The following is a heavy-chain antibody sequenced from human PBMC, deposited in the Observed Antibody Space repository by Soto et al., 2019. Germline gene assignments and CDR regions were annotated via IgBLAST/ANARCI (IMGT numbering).Heavy chain of an antibody. CDR3: ARERADFWSGYWRAHDYYYGMDV. CDR1: GYTFTSYY. V-gene: IGHV1-46*01. Sequence: VASVKVSCKASGYTFTSYYMHWVRQAPGQGLEWMGIINPSGGSTSYAQKFQGRVTMTRDTSTSTVYMELSSLRSEDTAVYYCARERADFWSGYWRAHDYYYGMDVWGQGTTVTVSS. D-gene: IGHD3-3*01. CDR2: INPSGGST. J-gene: IGHJ6*02.